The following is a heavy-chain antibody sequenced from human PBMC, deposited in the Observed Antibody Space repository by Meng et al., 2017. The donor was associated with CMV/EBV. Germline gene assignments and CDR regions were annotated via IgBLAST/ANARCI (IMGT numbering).Heavy chain of an antibody. D-gene: IGHD2-2*01. CDR1: GYTFTGYY. J-gene: IGHJ6*02. Sequence: VKVSCQASGYTFTGYYIHWVRQAPGQGLEWMGWINPNTGGTNYAQKFQGRVTMTRDTSISTAYMELSRLRSDDTAVYYCARILVEPAAIYYGLDVWGQGTTVTVSS. V-gene: IGHV1-2*02. CDR3: ARILVEPAAIYYGLDV. CDR2: INPNTGGT.